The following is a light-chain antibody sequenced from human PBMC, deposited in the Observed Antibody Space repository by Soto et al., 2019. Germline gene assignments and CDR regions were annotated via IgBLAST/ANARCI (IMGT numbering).Light chain of an antibody. CDR3: MQGTHWPWT. CDR1: QSLVYSDGNTF. Sequence: DVVMTQSPLSLPVTLGQPASISCRSSQSLVYSDGNTFLTWFQQRPGQSPRRLIYQVSNRDSGVPDRFSGSGSGTDFTLKISRVEAEDVGVYYCMQGTHWPWTFGQGTKVEIK. V-gene: IGKV2-30*01. CDR2: QVS. J-gene: IGKJ1*01.